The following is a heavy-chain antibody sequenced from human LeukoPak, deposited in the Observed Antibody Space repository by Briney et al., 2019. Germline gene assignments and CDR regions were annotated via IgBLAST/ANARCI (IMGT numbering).Heavy chain of an antibody. CDR2: INHSGST. CDR3: AQRPLGGSGPHLWIDP. D-gene: IGHD3-3*01. Sequence: PSETLSLTCAVYGGSFSGYYWSWIRQPPGKGLEWIGEINHSGSTNYNPSLKSRVTISVDTSKNQFSLKLSSVTAADTAVYYCAQRPLGGSGPHLWIDPWGQGTLVTVSS. V-gene: IGHV4-34*01. CDR1: GGSFSGYY. J-gene: IGHJ5*02.